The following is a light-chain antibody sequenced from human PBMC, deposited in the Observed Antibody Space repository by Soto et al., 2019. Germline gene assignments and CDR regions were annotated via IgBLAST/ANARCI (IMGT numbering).Light chain of an antibody. CDR1: QSVNSD. J-gene: IGKJ5*01. Sequence: EVVLTQSPGTLSLSPGERATLSCRASQSVNSDVAWYHQKPGQAPRLLISDASNRATGIPDRFSGTGSGTDFTLTISRLEPGDFAVYYCQQSAVSPITFGQGTRLEIK. CDR3: QQSAVSPIT. CDR2: DAS. V-gene: IGKV3-20*01.